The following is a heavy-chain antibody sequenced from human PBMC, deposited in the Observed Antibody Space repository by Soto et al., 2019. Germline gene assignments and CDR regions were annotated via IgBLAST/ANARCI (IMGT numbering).Heavy chain of an antibody. V-gene: IGHV4-59*01. CDR1: GGSISSYD. CDR3: ARSGGQLWLSWNYYYYMDV. D-gene: IGHD5-18*01. CDR2: IYYSGST. Sequence: SETLSLTCTVSGGSISSYDWSWIRQPPGKGLEWIGYIYYSGSTNYNPSLKSRVTISVDTSKNQFSLKLSSVTAADTAVYYCARSGGQLWLSWNYYYYMDVWGKGTTVTVSS. J-gene: IGHJ6*03.